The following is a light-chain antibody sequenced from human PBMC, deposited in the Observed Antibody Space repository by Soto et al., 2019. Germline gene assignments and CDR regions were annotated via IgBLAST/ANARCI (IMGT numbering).Light chain of an antibody. V-gene: IGKV1-39*01. Sequence: DIEMTQSPSTLSASLGERATITCRASQSVSTYLVWYQQKPGTAPRLLIYGASNLATGIPSRFSGSGSGTKFTLTISSLQPEDFATYYCQQSYNWRITFGQGTKLEIK. CDR2: GAS. CDR1: QSVSTY. CDR3: QQSYNWRIT. J-gene: IGKJ2*01.